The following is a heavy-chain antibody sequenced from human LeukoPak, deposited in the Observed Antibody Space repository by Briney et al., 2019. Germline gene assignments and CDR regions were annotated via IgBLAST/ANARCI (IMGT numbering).Heavy chain of an antibody. J-gene: IGHJ6*03. D-gene: IGHD3-10*01. CDR3: ARGGPYYGSESHYSRNHYYYYYMDV. V-gene: IGHV4-34*01. CDR1: GGSFSGYY. CDR2: INHSGST. Sequence: SETLSLTCAVYGGSFSGYYWSWIRQPPGKGLEWIGEINHSGSTNYNPSLKSRVTISVDTSKNQFSLKLSSVTAADTAVYYCARGGPYYGSESHYSRNHYYYYYMDVWGKGTTVTVSS.